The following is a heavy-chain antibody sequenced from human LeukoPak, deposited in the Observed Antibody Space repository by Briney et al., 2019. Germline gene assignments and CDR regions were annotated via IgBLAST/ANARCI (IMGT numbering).Heavy chain of an antibody. D-gene: IGHD5-12*01. Sequence: SVKVSCKASGYTFTSYYMHWVRQAPGQGLEWMGGIIPIFGTANYAQKFQGRVTITADESTSTAYMELSSLRSEDTAVYYCARGYDYSWAEYYYYGMDVWGQGTTVTVSS. CDR2: IIPIFGTA. CDR1: GYTFTSYY. V-gene: IGHV1-69*13. CDR3: ARGYDYSWAEYYYYGMDV. J-gene: IGHJ6*02.